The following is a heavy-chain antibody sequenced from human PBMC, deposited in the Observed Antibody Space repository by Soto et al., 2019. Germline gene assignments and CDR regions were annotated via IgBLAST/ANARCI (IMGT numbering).Heavy chain of an antibody. CDR3: AKDKGRSLAGGMDV. Sequence: PGGSLRLSCVASGFTFSSYGMHWVRQAPGKGLEWVAIISYDGSNKYYGDSVKGRFTISRDNSKNTLYLQMNSLRAEDTAVYYCAKDKGRSLAGGMDVWGQGTTVTVSS. D-gene: IGHD6-19*01. CDR1: GFTFSSYG. CDR2: ISYDGSNK. J-gene: IGHJ6*02. V-gene: IGHV3-30*18.